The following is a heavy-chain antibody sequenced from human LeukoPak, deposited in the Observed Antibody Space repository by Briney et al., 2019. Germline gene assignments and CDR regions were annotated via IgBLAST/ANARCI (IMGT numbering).Heavy chain of an antibody. Sequence: SETLSLTFAVYGGSFSGYYWSWLRQPPGKGLEWIGEINHSGSTNYNPSLKSRVNISVDTSKNQFSLKLSSVTAADTAVYYCARDGPFYYGSGRPPYYYYYMDVWGKGTTVTVSS. CDR3: ARDGPFYYGSGRPPYYYYYMDV. CDR1: GGSFSGYY. J-gene: IGHJ6*03. D-gene: IGHD3-10*01. CDR2: INHSGST. V-gene: IGHV4-34*01.